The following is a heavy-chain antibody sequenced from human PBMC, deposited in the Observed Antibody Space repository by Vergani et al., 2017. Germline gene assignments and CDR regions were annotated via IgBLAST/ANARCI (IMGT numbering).Heavy chain of an antibody. CDR1: GFTFSNSA. V-gene: IGHV3-7*01. J-gene: IGHJ3*02. Sequence: EVHLLESGGGQVEAGGSLRLSCVASGFTFSNSAMSWVRQTSGKGLEWVANIKQDGSEKYYVDSVKGRFTISRDNAKNSLYLQMNSLRAEDTAVYYCARDNKYCSSTSCYTRAFSTIWGQGTMVTVSS. CDR3: ARDNKYCSSTSCYTRAFSTI. D-gene: IGHD2-2*02. CDR2: IKQDGSEK.